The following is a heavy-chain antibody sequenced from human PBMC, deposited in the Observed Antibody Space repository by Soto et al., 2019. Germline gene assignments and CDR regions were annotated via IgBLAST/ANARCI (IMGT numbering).Heavy chain of an antibody. CDR1: GGFISSGGYF. J-gene: IGHJ4*02. CDR2: IYPSGTT. CDR3: ARLASGDYFDY. D-gene: IGHD5-12*01. Sequence: QVQLQESGPGLVKPSQTLSLTCTVSGGFISSGGYFWSWIRQHPGKGLEWIGYIYPSGTTYYNPSLKSRTTISVDTSKNHCSLELSSVTAADTAVYYCARLASGDYFDYWGQGTLVTVSS. V-gene: IGHV4-31*03.